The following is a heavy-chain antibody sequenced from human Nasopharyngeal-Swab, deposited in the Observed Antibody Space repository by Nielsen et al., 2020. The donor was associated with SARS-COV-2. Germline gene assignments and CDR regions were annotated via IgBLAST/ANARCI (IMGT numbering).Heavy chain of an antibody. CDR1: GFTFSYYN. CDR3: ARGQRGYSYGYAAVEFDY. V-gene: IGHV3-48*02. CDR2: ISSVGSII. Sequence: GGSLRLSCAASGFTFSYYNMHWVRQAPGKGLEWVSYISSVGSIIYYADSVKGRFTISRDNAKNSTFLQMNSLRDEDTAVYYCARGQRGYSYGYAAVEFDYWGQGTLGTVSS. D-gene: IGHD5-18*01. J-gene: IGHJ4*02.